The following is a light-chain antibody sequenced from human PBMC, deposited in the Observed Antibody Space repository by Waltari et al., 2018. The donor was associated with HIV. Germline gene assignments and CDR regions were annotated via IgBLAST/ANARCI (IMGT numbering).Light chain of an antibody. CDR2: DAS. J-gene: IGKJ1*01. V-gene: IGKV3-11*01. Sequence: EIVLTQSPATLSLSPGARATLSCRASQSVSSYLAWYRQKPGQAPRLLIYDASNRATGIPARFSGSGSGSDFTLTISSLEPEDFAVYYCQQRSNWPRTFGQGTKVEIK. CDR1: QSVSSY. CDR3: QQRSNWPRT.